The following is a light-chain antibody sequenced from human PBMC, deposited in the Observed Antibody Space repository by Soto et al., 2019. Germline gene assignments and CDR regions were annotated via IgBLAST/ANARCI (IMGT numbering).Light chain of an antibody. J-gene: IGKJ1*01. V-gene: IGKV1-9*01. Sequence: DIQLTQSPSFLSASVVDRVTVNFRASQGISSFLAWYQQKPGKAPKLMIYAASTLQSGVPSRFSGSGSGTEFTLTISSLQPEDFATYYCQQLNNYPRTFGQGTKVDI. CDR2: AAS. CDR1: QGISSF. CDR3: QQLNNYPRT.